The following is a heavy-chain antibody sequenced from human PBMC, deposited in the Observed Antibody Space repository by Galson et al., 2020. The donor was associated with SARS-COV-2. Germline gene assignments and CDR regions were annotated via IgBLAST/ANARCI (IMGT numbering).Heavy chain of an antibody. J-gene: IGHJ4*02. V-gene: IGHV4-39*07. Sequence: SETLSLTRTVSGGSISSSSYYWGWNRQPPGKGLEWIASISYSGSPYYNPSLKSRVTISVDPHKNQFSLKLRSVTAAHSAVYYCARATSIAAPLDYWGQGTLVTVSS. CDR2: ISYSGSP. CDR3: ARATSIAAPLDY. CDR1: GGSISSSSYY. D-gene: IGHD6-6*01.